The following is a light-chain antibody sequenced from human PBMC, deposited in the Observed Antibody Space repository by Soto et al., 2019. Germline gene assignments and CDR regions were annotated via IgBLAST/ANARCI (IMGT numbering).Light chain of an antibody. CDR3: QHYNDWPQS. V-gene: IGKV3-15*01. J-gene: IGKJ2*01. Sequence: EIVMTQSPATLSVSPGERVTLSCRASQSISSNLAWYQQKPGQAPRLLIYGASTRATGIPARFSGSGSGTEFTLTISSLQSEDFAVYSCQHYNDWPQSFGQGTKLEIK. CDR2: GAS. CDR1: QSISSN.